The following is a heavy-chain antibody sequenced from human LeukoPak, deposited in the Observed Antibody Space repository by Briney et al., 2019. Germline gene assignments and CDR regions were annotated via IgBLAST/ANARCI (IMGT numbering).Heavy chain of an antibody. J-gene: IGHJ4*02. Sequence: GGSLRLSCAASGFTFRNYAVTWVRQAPGKGLEWVSAITNTGGSTNYADSVKGRFTISRDNSKNTLYLQMNTLRAEDTAVYYCSKVGSVWYFDYWGQGTLVTVSS. V-gene: IGHV3-23*01. CDR1: GFTFRNYA. CDR3: SKVGSVWYFDY. D-gene: IGHD6-19*01. CDR2: ITNTGGST.